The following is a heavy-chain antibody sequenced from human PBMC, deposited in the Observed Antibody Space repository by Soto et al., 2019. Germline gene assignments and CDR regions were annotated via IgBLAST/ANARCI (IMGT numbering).Heavy chain of an antibody. CDR3: ARCSLVVIPVPGFDP. J-gene: IGHJ5*02. CDR1: GGSISSGGYY. CDR2: IYYNGNT. D-gene: IGHD2-15*01. Sequence: PSEPLSLTCTVSGGSISSGGYYWSWIRQHPGRGLEWIGYIYYNGNTYYNPSLKSRVTVSVDTSKNQFSLNVRSVTAADTAVYYCARCSLVVIPVPGFDPWGQGTLVTVSS. V-gene: IGHV4-31*03.